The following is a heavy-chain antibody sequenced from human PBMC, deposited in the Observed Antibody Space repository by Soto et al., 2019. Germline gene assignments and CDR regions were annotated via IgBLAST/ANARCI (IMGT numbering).Heavy chain of an antibody. V-gene: IGHV3-23*01. CDR1: GFTFSTYA. CDR3: ALRKTGSYLDY. J-gene: IGHJ4*02. D-gene: IGHD1-26*01. CDR2: ISGSGGST. Sequence: GGSLRLSCEGSGFTFSTYAMSWVRQAPGKGLEWVSAISGSGGSTYYTDSVKGRFTISRDNSKNTLYLQMNTLRAEDTALYYCALRKTGSYLDYWGQGSLVTVSS.